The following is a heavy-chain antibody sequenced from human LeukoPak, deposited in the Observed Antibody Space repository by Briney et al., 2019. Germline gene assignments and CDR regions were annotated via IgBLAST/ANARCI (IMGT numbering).Heavy chain of an antibody. CDR3: ARARGSGTPNWFDP. CDR2: ISWNSGSI. V-gene: IGHV3-9*01. Sequence: GRSLRLSCAASGFTFDDYAMHWVRQAPGKGLEWVSGISWNSGSIGYADSVKGRFTISRDNAKNSLYLQMNSLRAEDTAVYYCARARGSGTPNWFDPWGQGTLVTVSS. CDR1: GFTFDDYA. J-gene: IGHJ5*02. D-gene: IGHD3-10*01.